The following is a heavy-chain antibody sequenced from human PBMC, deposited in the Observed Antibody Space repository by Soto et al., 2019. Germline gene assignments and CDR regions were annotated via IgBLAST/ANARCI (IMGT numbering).Heavy chain of an antibody. J-gene: IGHJ6*02. CDR3: ARHTPNLYYYYYYGMDV. V-gene: IGHV3-48*03. Sequence: GGSLRLSCAASGFTFSSYEMNWVRQAPGKGLEWVSYISSSGSTIYYADSVKGRFTISRDNAKNSLYLQMNSLRAEDTAVYYCARHTPNLYYYYYYGMDVWGQGTTVTVS. CDR1: GFTFSSYE. CDR2: ISSSGSTI.